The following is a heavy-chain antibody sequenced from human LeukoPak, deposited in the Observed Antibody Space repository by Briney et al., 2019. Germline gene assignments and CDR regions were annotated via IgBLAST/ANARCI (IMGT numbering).Heavy chain of an antibody. D-gene: IGHD3-22*01. CDR2: ISGSGGST. Sequence: PGGSLRLSCAASGFTFSSYAMSWVRQAPGKGLEWVSAISGSGGSTYYADSVKGRLTISRDNSKNTLYLQMNSLRAEDTAVYYCAKTYYYDSSGYFYAFDIWGQGTMVTVSS. J-gene: IGHJ3*02. CDR3: AKTYYYDSSGYFYAFDI. V-gene: IGHV3-23*01. CDR1: GFTFSSYA.